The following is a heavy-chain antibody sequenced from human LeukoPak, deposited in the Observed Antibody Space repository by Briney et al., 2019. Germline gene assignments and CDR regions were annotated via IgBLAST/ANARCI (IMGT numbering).Heavy chain of an antibody. CDR3: AVTVTHDY. J-gene: IGHJ4*02. D-gene: IGHD4-11*01. V-gene: IGHV3-30*04. CDR2: ISYDGSNK. Sequence: GGSLRLSCAASGFTFSSYAMHWVRQAPGKGLEWVAVISYDGSNKYYADSVKGRFTISRDNSKNTLYLQMNSLRAEDTAVYYCAVTVTHDYWGQGTLVTVSS. CDR1: GFTFSSYA.